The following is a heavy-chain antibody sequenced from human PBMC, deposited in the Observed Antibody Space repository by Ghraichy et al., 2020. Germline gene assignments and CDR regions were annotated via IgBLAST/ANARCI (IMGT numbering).Heavy chain of an antibody. J-gene: IGHJ5*02. CDR2: ISSSSSYI. V-gene: IGHV3-21*01. D-gene: IGHD6-13*01. Sequence: GGSLRLSCAASGFTFSIYSMNWVRQAPGKGLEWVSSISSSSSYIYYADSVKGRFTISRDNAKNSLYLQMNSLRAEDTAVYYCARGYCSRSSNWFDPWAQGTLVTVSS. CDR3: ARGYCSRSSNWFDP. CDR1: GFTFSIYS.